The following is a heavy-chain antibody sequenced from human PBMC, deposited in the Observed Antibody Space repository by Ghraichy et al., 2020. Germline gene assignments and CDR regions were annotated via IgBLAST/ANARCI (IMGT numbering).Heavy chain of an antibody. J-gene: IGHJ6*02. CDR2: ISGSGGST. D-gene: IGHD5-18*01. CDR3: AGYSYGHPYYYYGMDV. CDR1: GFTFSSYA. Sequence: GGSLRLSCAASGFTFSSYAMSWVRQAPGKGLEWVSAISGSGGSTYYVDSVKGRFTISRDNSKNTLYLQMNSLRAEDTAVYYCAGYSYGHPYYYYGMDVWGQGTTVTVSS. V-gene: IGHV3-23*01.